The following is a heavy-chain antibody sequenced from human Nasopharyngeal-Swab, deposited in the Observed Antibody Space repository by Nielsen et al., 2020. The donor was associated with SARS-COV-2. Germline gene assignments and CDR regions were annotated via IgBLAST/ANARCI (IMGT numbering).Heavy chain of an antibody. Sequence: SGPTLVKPTQTLTLTCTFSGFSLSTSGAGVGWIRQPPGKALEWLALIYWNDDKRYSPSLKSRLTITKDTSKNQVVLTMTNMDPVDTATYYCAREYYDILTGYYSNTDYWGQGTLVTVSS. CDR1: GFSLSTSGAG. CDR3: AREYYDILTGYYSNTDY. D-gene: IGHD3-9*01. V-gene: IGHV2-5*01. J-gene: IGHJ4*02. CDR2: IYWNDDK.